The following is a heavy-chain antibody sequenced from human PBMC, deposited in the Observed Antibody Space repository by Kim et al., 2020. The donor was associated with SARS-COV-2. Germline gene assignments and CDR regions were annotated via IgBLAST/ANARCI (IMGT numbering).Heavy chain of an antibody. V-gene: IGHV3-11*01. D-gene: IGHD5-18*01. Sequence: SYAASLKGQFTNPRNNAKNSLYLQMHSLSAEETAVYYCARVVQYSYPFDYWGQGTLVTVSS. J-gene: IGHJ4*02. CDR3: ARVVQYSYPFDY.